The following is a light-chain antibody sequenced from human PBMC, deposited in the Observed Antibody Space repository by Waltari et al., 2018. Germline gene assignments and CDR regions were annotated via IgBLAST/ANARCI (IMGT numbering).Light chain of an antibody. Sequence: IQMTQSPSSLSASVGDRVTITCQASQDIVNFLNWYQQKPGEVPKLLIYGASTLTTGVPSRFSGSGSGTDFTFTITNLKPEDVATYYCQQYDNYLFVTFGGGTKLEIK. CDR3: QQYDNYLFVT. J-gene: IGKJ4*01. CDR2: GAS. CDR1: QDIVNF. V-gene: IGKV1-33*01.